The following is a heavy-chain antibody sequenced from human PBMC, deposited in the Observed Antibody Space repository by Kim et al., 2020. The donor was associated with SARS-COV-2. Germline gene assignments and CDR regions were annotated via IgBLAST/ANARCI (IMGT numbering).Heavy chain of an antibody. Sequence: GGSLRLSCAASGFTFSSYAMSWVRQAPGKGLEWVSAISGSGGSTYYADSVKGRFTISRDNSKNTLYLQMNSLRAEDTAVYYCAKDGHGSPYDYVWGSYRYLDYWGQGTLVTVSS. CDR3: AKDGHGSPYDYVWGSYRYLDY. J-gene: IGHJ4*02. CDR2: ISGSGGST. D-gene: IGHD3-16*02. CDR1: GFTFSSYA. V-gene: IGHV3-23*01.